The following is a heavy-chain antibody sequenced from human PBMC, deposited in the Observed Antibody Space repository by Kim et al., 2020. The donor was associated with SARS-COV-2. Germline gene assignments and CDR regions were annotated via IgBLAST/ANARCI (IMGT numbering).Heavy chain of an antibody. CDR1: GFTFSSYD. CDR2: IATDGDT. V-gene: IGHV3-13*01. Sequence: GGSLRLSCAASGFTFSSYDMYWVRQATGKGLEWVSAIATDGDTYYPGSVKGRFIISRENAKNSLYLQMNSLSVGDTAVYYCVSRCSSTGCTTEYWGQGTLVTVSS. CDR3: VSRCSSTGCTTEY. D-gene: IGHD2-2*01. J-gene: IGHJ4*02.